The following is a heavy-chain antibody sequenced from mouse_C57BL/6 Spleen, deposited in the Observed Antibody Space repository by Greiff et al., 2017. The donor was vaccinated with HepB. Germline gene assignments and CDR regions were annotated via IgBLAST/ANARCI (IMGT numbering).Heavy chain of an antibody. V-gene: IGHV1-64*01. D-gene: IGHD1-1*01. CDR3: ARETVVARGYAMDY. CDR2: IHPNSGST. CDR1: GYTFTSYW. Sequence: VQLQQPGAELVKPGASVKLSCKASGYTFTSYWMHWVKQRPGQGLEWIGMIHPNSGSTNYNEKFKSKATLTVDKSSSTAYMQLSSLTSEESAVYYCARETVVARGYAMDYWGQRTSVTVSS. J-gene: IGHJ4*01.